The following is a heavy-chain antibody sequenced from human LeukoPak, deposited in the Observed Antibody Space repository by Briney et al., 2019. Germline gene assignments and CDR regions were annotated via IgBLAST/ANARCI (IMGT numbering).Heavy chain of an antibody. CDR1: GGSFSGYY. V-gene: IGHV4-59*08. J-gene: IGHJ4*02. Sequence: SETLSLTCAVYGGSFSGYYWSRIRQPPGKGLEWIGYIYYSGSTNYNPSLKSRVTISVDTSKNQFSLKLSSVTAADTAVYYCARHPGGYSGYDFDYWGQGTLVTVSS. CDR2: IYYSGST. CDR3: ARHPGGYSGYDFDY. D-gene: IGHD5-12*01.